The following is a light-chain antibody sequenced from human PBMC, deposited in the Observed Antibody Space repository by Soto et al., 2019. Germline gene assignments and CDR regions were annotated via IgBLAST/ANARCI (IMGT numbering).Light chain of an antibody. CDR3: QHFGGTTFT. V-gene: IGKV3-20*01. J-gene: IGKJ5*01. CDR1: QSVSSSY. CDR2: GAS. Sequence: DIVWTQSPGTLSVSPGERATLSCRASQSVSSSYIAWYQQRPGQTPSLLIYGASTRATGIPDRFSGSGSGTHFTLTISRLEPGDFAVYYCQHFGGTTFTFGQGTRLEI.